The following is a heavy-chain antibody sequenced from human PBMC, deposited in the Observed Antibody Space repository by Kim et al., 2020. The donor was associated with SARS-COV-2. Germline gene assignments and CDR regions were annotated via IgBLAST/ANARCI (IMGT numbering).Heavy chain of an antibody. CDR2: ISSSSSNI. CDR1: GFTFSSYS. V-gene: IGHV3-21*01. D-gene: IGHD2-2*01. J-gene: IGHJ6*02. CDR3: ARLGGSTSPRYGMDV. Sequence: GGSLRLSCAASGFTFSSYSMNWVRQAPGKGLEWVASISSSSSNIYYADSVKGRFTISRDNAKNSLYLQMNSLRAEDTAVYYCARLGGSTSPRYGMDVWGQGTTVTVSS.